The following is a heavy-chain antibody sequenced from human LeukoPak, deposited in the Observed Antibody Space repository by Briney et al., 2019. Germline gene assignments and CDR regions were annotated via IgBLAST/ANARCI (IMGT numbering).Heavy chain of an antibody. CDR3: ARVSVAGTGPDY. V-gene: IGHV4-61*01. Sequence: SETLSLTCTVSGGAVSSSNYYWSWIRHSPGKGLEWVGFFSYNAHSDYNPSLKSRVTISIDTSRNQFSLRLTSVTAADTAIYYCARVSVAGTGPDYWGQGTLVTVSS. D-gene: IGHD6-19*01. CDR2: FSYNAHS. J-gene: IGHJ4*02. CDR1: GGAVSSSNYY.